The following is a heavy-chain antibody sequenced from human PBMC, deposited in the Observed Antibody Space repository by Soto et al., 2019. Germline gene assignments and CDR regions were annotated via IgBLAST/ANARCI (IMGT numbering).Heavy chain of an antibody. CDR1: GGSFSGYY. J-gene: IGHJ5*02. V-gene: IGHV4-34*01. D-gene: IGHD3-22*01. Sequence: QVQLQQWGAGLLKPSETLSLTCAVYGGSFSGYYWSWIRQPPGKGLEWIGEINHSGSTNYNPSLKCRVTISVDTSKTQFSLKLSSVTAADTAVYYCARLRSSGYYSRSKWFDPWGQGTLVTVSS. CDR2: INHSGST. CDR3: ARLRSSGYYSRSKWFDP.